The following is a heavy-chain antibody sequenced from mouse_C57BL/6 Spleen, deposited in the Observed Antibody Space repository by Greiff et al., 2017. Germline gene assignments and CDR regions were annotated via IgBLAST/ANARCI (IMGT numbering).Heavy chain of an antibody. V-gene: IGHV1-64*01. CDR2: IHPNSGST. CDR3: ARSYYGSSYWYFDV. CDR1: GYTFTSYW. Sequence: QVQLQQPGAELVKPGASVKLSCKASGYTFTSYWLHWVKQRPGQGLEWIGMIHPNSGSTNYNEKFKSKATLTVDKSSSTAYMQLSSLTSEDSAVYYCARSYYGSSYWYFDVWGTGTTVTGSS. J-gene: IGHJ1*03. D-gene: IGHD1-1*01.